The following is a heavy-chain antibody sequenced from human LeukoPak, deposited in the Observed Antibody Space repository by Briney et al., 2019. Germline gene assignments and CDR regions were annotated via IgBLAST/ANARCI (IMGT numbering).Heavy chain of an antibody. D-gene: IGHD5-18*01. CDR2: MYFSGSG. CDR3: ARFTTTPGGYTYGRGVFDY. V-gene: IGHV4-61*02. CDR1: GGSISSDY. J-gene: IGHJ4*02. Sequence: PSQTLSLTCTVSGGSISSDYWSWIRQPAGKGLEWIGRMYFSGSGNYNPSLKSRVTISTDTSKNQFSLSLSSVPAADTAVYYCARFTTTPGGYTYGRGVFDYWGQGTLVIVSS.